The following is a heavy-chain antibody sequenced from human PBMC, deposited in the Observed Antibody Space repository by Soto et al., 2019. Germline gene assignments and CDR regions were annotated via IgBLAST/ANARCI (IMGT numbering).Heavy chain of an antibody. J-gene: IGHJ4*02. D-gene: IGHD1-26*01. Sequence: QVQLVQSGAEVKKPGASVKVSCKASGYTFTGYYMHWVRQAPGQGLEWMGWINPNSGGTNYAQKFQCWVTMTRYTSISTAYMELSRLRSDDTAVYYGARAAISGSYVTLNFDYWGQGTLVTVSS. V-gene: IGHV1-2*04. CDR3: ARAAISGSYVTLNFDY. CDR1: GYTFTGYY. CDR2: INPNSGGT.